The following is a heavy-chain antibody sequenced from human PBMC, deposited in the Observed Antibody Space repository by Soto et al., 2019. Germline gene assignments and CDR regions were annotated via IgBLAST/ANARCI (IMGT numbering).Heavy chain of an antibody. Sequence: EVQLVESGGGLVKPGGSLRLSCAASGFTFSSYSMNWVRQAPGKGLEWVSVIYSGGSTYYADSVKGRFTISRDNSKNTLYLQMNSLRAEDTAVYYCARVLRRAFDIWGQGTMVTVSS. CDR2: IYSGGST. CDR1: GFTFSSYS. CDR3: ARVLRRAFDI. J-gene: IGHJ3*02. V-gene: IGHV3-66*01. D-gene: IGHD2-15*01.